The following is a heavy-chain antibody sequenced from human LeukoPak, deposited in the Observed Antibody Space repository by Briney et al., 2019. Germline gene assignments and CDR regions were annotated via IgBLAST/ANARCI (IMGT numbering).Heavy chain of an antibody. Sequence: GGSLRLSCAASGFTFSSYWMSWVRQAPGEGLEWVANIKQDGSEKYYVDSVKGRFTISRDNAKNSLYLQMNSLRAEDTAVYYCARVAAVTPHNYYYYYGMDVWGQGTTVTVSS. J-gene: IGHJ6*02. CDR1: GFTFSSYW. CDR2: IKQDGSEK. CDR3: ARVAAVTPHNYYYYYGMDV. V-gene: IGHV3-7*03. D-gene: IGHD4-17*01.